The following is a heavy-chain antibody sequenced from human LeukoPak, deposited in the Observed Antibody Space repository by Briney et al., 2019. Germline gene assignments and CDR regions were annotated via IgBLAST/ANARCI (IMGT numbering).Heavy chain of an antibody. CDR3: ARESCNGGSCHYYFDY. J-gene: IGHJ4*02. CDR1: GYTFTSYA. V-gene: IGHV1-3*01. Sequence: GASVKVSCKASGYTFTSYAMHWVRQAPGQRLEWMGWINAGNGNTKYSQKFQGRVTITRDTSASTAYMELSSLRSEDTAVYYCARESCNGGSCHYYFDYWGQGTLVTVSS. D-gene: IGHD2-15*01. CDR2: INAGNGNT.